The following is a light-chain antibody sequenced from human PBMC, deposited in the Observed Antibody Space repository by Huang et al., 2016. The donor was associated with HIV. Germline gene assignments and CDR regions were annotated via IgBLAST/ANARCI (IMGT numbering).Light chain of an antibody. CDR3: QLYGTYS. Sequence: EIALTQSPGTLSLSPGVGATLSCRASEPVISSYLAWYQQKPGQAPRLLIYGASSRAVGIPDRFSGSGSGTDFALTISRLEPEDFAVYYCQLYGTYSFGQGTKVEMK. CDR1: EPVISSY. CDR2: GAS. J-gene: IGKJ2*01. V-gene: IGKV3-20*01.